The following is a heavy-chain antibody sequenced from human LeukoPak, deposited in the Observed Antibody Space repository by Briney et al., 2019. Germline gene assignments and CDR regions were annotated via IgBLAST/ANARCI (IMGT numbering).Heavy chain of an antibody. CDR3: ARARVVPAAMGYYYYYMDV. CDR2: ISWNSGSI. Sequence: GGSLRLSCAASGFTFDDYAMHWVRQAPGKGLEWVSGISWNSGSIGYADSVKGRFTISRDNAKNSLYLQMNSLRAEDTAVYYCARARVVPAAMGYYYYYMDVWGKGTTVTISS. V-gene: IGHV3-9*01. CDR1: GFTFDDYA. J-gene: IGHJ6*03. D-gene: IGHD2-2*01.